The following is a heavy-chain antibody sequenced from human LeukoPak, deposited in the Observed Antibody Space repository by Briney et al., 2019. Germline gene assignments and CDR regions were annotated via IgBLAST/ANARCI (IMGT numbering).Heavy chain of an antibody. J-gene: IGHJ4*02. CDR1: GFSFSKYK. D-gene: IGHD6-13*01. Sequence: QPGGSLRLSCAPSGFSFSKYKMNWVRQAPGKGLECVSHITTSGGTAYYADSVKGRFTISRDNAKNLLYLQMNSLRAEDTAVYYCAKDYSEDLDYWGQGTLVTVSS. V-gene: IGHV3-48*01. CDR3: AKDYSEDLDY. CDR2: ITTSGGTA.